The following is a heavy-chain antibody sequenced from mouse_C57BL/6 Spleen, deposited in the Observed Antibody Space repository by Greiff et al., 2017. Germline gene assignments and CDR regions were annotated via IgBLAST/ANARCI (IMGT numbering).Heavy chain of an antibody. CDR2: IHPNSGST. CDR3: ARFITTVVAPLDY. V-gene: IGHV1-64*01. J-gene: IGHJ4*01. Sequence: QVQLQPPGAELVKPGASVTLSCKASGYTFTSYWMHWVKQRPGQGLEWIGMIHPNSGSTNYNEKFKSKATLTVDKSSSTAYMQLSSLTSEDSAVYYCARFITTVVAPLDYWGQGTSVTVSS. CDR1: GYTFTSYW. D-gene: IGHD1-1*01.